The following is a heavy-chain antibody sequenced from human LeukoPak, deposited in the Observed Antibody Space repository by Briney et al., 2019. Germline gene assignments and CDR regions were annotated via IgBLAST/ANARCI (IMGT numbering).Heavy chain of an antibody. V-gene: IGHV4-59*01. CDR1: GGSISSYY. Sequence: PSETLSLTCTVSGGSISSYYWSWVRLPPGKGMEWVGYIYYSGSTNYNPSLKSRVTISVDASKNQFSLKLSSVTAADTAVYYCARVPGRSSSWTLDYWGQGTLVTVSS. CDR2: IYYSGST. CDR3: ARVPGRSSSWTLDY. J-gene: IGHJ4*02. D-gene: IGHD6-13*01.